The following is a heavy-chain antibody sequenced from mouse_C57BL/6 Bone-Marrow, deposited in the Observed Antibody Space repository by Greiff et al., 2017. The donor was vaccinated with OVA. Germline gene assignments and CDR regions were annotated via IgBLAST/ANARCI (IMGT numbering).Heavy chain of an antibody. D-gene: IGHD2-3*01. CDR1: GFTFSSYG. J-gene: IGHJ3*01. CDR2: ISSGGSYT. Sequence: EVMLVESGGDLVKPGGSLKLSCAASGFTFSSYGMSWVRQTPDKRLEWVATISSGGSYTYYPDSVKGRFTISRDNAKNTLYLQMSSLKSEDTAMYYCGWLLPCAYWGQGTLVTVSA. V-gene: IGHV5-6*01. CDR3: GWLLPCAY.